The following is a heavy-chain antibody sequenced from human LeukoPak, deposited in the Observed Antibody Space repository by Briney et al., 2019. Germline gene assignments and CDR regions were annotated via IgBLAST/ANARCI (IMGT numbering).Heavy chain of an antibody. J-gene: IGHJ6*03. CDR1: GFTFDDYA. D-gene: IGHD6-13*01. Sequence: GGSLRLSCAASGFTFDDYAMHWVRQASGKGLEWVSGISWNSGSIGYADSVKGRFTISRDNAKNSLYLQMNSLRAEDTAVYYCARDRIEIAAAGRDYYYMDVWGKGTTVTVSS. V-gene: IGHV3-9*01. CDR2: ISWNSGSI. CDR3: ARDRIEIAAAGRDYYYMDV.